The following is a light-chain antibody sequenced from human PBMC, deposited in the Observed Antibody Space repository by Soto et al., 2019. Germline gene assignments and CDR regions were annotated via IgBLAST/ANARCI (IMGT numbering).Light chain of an antibody. J-gene: IGLJ1*01. V-gene: IGLV2-8*01. Sequence: QSALTQPPSASGSPGQSVTISCTGTSSDVGGYNYVSWYQQHPGKAPKLMIYEVTKRPSGVPDRFSGSKSGNTASLTISGLQPDDEADYHCCSYADNYFYVFGSGTKLTVL. CDR3: CSYADNYFYV. CDR2: EVT. CDR1: SSDVGGYNY.